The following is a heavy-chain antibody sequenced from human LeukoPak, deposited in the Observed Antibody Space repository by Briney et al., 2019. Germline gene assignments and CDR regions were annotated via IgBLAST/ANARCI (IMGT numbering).Heavy chain of an antibody. V-gene: IGHV3-49*04. J-gene: IGHJ4*02. CDR2: IRSKAYSGTT. D-gene: IGHD3-22*01. CDR3: ARGSNFYDSSSYYHPFDY. Sequence: PGRSLRLSCTASGFTFGDYAMSWVRQAPGKGLEWVGFIRSKAYSGTTEYAASVKGRFTISRDDSKSIAYLQMNSLRAEDTAVYYCARGSNFYDSSSYYHPFDYWGQGTLVTVSS. CDR1: GFTFGDYA.